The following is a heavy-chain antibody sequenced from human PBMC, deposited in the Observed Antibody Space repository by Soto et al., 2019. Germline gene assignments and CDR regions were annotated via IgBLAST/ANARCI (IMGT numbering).Heavy chain of an antibody. CDR3: AKGSSGGWNPAH. D-gene: IGHD1-1*01. Sequence: QVQLVESGGGVVQPGRSLRLSCAASGFTFSSYGMHWVRQAPGKGLEWVAVISYDGSNKYYADSVKGRFTISRDNSKNTLYLQMNSLRAEDTAVYYCAKGSSGGWNPAHWGQGTLVTVSS. V-gene: IGHV3-30*18. CDR2: ISYDGSNK. J-gene: IGHJ4*02. CDR1: GFTFSSYG.